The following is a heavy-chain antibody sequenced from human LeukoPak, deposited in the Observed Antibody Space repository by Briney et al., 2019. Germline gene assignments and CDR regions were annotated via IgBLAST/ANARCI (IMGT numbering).Heavy chain of an antibody. V-gene: IGHV3-21*06. CDR2: IGPTGSDR. Sequence: PGGSLRLSCTASGLTFSTSGFKWVRQAPGEGLEGVASIGPTGSDRYHADSIKGRFTISRDNANNFLYLQMNSLRAEDTAVYYCATETNGRHYDYWGQGTLLTVSS. D-gene: IGHD1-14*01. CDR1: GLTFSTSG. CDR3: ATETNGRHYDY. J-gene: IGHJ4*02.